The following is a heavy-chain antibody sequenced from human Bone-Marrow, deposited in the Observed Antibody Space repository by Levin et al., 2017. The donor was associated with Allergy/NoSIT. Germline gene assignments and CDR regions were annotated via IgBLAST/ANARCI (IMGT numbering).Heavy chain of an antibody. CDR2: ISSNGDVI. V-gene: IGHV3-48*01. CDR1: GFMFKHYD. D-gene: IGHD1-1*01. CDR3: VRHWKRDDAFDV. J-gene: IGHJ3*01. Sequence: GESLKISCAASGFMFKHYDMNWVRQAPGKGLEWVSYISSNGDVIYYSDSMMGRLTVSRDNSRNSLHLQMSSLRVDDTAVYYCVRHWKRDDAFDVWGQGTMVTVSS.